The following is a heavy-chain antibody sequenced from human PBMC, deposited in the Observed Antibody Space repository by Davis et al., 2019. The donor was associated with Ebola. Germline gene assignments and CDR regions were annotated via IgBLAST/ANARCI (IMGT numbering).Heavy chain of an antibody. D-gene: IGHD1-1*01. Sequence: ASVKVSCKASGYTFTSYGITWLRQAPGQGLEWMGWINPHNGNTNYAQNVQGRVTMTTDTSTSTAYMEVGILRSDETAVYYCARAQFTTTSDYWGQGTLVTVSS. J-gene: IGHJ4*02. CDR2: INPHNGNT. CDR3: ARAQFTTTSDY. V-gene: IGHV1-18*04. CDR1: GYTFTSYG.